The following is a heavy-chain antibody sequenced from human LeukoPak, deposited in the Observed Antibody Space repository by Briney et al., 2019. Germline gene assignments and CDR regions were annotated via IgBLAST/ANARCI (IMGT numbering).Heavy chain of an antibody. J-gene: IGHJ4*02. CDR1: GFSFSTYW. D-gene: IGHD6-13*01. V-gene: IGHV3-7*01. Sequence: HAGGSLRLSCAASGFSFSTYWMSWVRQTPEKGLEFVANIDQGGSVRNYMDSLKGRCTISRDNAKKSLYLEINSLRADDTAVYYCARDPESSSFDLWGRGALVTVSS. CDR3: ARDPESSSFDL. CDR2: IDQGGSVR.